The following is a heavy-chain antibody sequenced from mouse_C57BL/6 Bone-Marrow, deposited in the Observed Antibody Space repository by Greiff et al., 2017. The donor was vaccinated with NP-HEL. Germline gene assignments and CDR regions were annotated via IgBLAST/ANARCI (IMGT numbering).Heavy chain of an antibody. V-gene: IGHV1-55*01. D-gene: IGHD2-3*01. J-gene: IGHJ2*01. CDR2: IYPGCGST. Sequence: VQLQQPGAELVKPGASVKMSCKASGYTFTSYWITWVKQRPGQGLEWIGDIYPGCGSTNYNEKFKSQATLTVDTSTSTAYMQLSSLTSEDSAVYYCARNGYYFFFDYWGQGTTLTVSS. CDR3: ARNGYYFFFDY. CDR1: GYTFTSYW.